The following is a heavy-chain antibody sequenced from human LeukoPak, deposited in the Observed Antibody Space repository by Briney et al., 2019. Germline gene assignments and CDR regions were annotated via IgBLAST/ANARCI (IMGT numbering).Heavy chain of an antibody. CDR3: ARGLLPAGDYVWYFDL. CDR2: IIPIFGTA. D-gene: IGHD4-17*01. V-gene: IGHV1-69*15. CDR1: GGTFSSSA. Sequence: SVKVSCEASGGTFSSSAITWVRQATGQGLVWMGNIIPIFGTANYAQKFQGRVTITADESTSTAYMELSSLRSEDTAVYYCARGLLPAGDYVWYFDLWGRGTLVTVSS. J-gene: IGHJ2*01.